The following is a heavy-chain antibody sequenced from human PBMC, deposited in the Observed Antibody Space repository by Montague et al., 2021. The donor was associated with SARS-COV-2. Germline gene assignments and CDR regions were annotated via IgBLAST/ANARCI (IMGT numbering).Heavy chain of an antibody. CDR1: GDSVAVVEAT. Sequence: CAISGDSVAVVEATCSSVEHTPALHFQWLLGSYHLLKRNNDYAVSVKSRITINPDTSKNQFSLQLNSVTPEDTAVYYCARGGSWLYYFDYWGQGTLVTVSS. D-gene: IGHD6-13*01. CDR3: ARGGSWLYYFDY. J-gene: IGHJ4*02. CDR2: SYHLLKRNN. V-gene: IGHV6-1*01.